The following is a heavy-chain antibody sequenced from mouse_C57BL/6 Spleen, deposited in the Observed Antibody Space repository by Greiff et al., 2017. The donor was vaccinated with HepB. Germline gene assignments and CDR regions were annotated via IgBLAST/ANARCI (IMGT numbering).Heavy chain of an antibody. CDR3: ARLYSKIYYAMDY. J-gene: IGHJ4*01. Sequence: QVQLQQPGAELVKPGASVKLSCKASGYTFTSYWMQWVKQRPGQGLEWIGEIDPSDSYTNYNQKFKGKATLTVDTSSSTAYMQLSSLTSEDSAVYYCARLYSKIYYAMDYWGQGTSVTVSS. D-gene: IGHD2-5*01. CDR2: IDPSDSYT. V-gene: IGHV1-50*01. CDR1: GYTFTSYW.